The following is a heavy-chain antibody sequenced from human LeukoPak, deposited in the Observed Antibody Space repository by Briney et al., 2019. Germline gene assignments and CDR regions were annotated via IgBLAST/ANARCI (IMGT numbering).Heavy chain of an antibody. Sequence: SETLSLTCTVSGGSISSGGYYWSWIRQPPGKGLEWIGEINHSGSTNYNPSLKSRVTISVDTSKNQFSLKLSSVTAADTAVYYCARVKGVVNWFDPWGQGTLVTVSS. CDR3: ARVKGVVNWFDP. CDR1: GGSISSGGYY. V-gene: IGHV4-39*07. CDR2: INHSGST. D-gene: IGHD3-16*01. J-gene: IGHJ5*02.